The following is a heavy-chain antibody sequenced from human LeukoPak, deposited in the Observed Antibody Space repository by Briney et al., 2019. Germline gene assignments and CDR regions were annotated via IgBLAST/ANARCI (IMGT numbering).Heavy chain of an antibody. D-gene: IGHD5-18*01. CDR3: AREPYGYPFDY. V-gene: IGHV1-18*01. CDR1: GYTFTSYG. CDR2: ISAYNGNT. J-gene: IGHJ4*02. Sequence: ASVKVSCKASGYTFTSYGISWVRQAPGQGLEWMGWISAYNGNTNYAQKLQGRVTMNTDTSTSTAYMELRSLRTDDTAVYYCAREPYGYPFDYWGQGTLVTVSS.